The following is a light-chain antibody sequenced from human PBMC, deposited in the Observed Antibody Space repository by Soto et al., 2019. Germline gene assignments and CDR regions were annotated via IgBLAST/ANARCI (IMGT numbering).Light chain of an antibody. CDR2: GVT. CDR1: SSDVGSYNL. V-gene: IGLV2-23*02. Sequence: QAVVTQPASVSGSPGQSITISCTGTSSDVGSYNLVSWYQQHPGKAPKFMIYGVTKRPSGVSNRFSGSKSGNTASLTISGLQAEDEADYYCCSYAGSNTYVFGTGTKVTVL. CDR3: CSYAGSNTYV. J-gene: IGLJ1*01.